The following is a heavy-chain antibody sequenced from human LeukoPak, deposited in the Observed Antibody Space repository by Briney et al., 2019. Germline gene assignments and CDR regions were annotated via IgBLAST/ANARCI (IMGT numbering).Heavy chain of an antibody. CDR2: ITSKAYGGTA. V-gene: IGHV3-49*04. D-gene: IGHD6-13*01. Sequence: SGGSLRLSCAASGFTFSSYAMSWVRQAPGKGLEWLGFITSKAYGGTAEYAASVKGRLTISRDDSRSLAYLQMNSLRTEDTAVYYCTRDREAAAGINALDIWGQGTMVTVSS. CDR3: TRDREAAAGINALDI. CDR1: GFTFSSYA. J-gene: IGHJ3*02.